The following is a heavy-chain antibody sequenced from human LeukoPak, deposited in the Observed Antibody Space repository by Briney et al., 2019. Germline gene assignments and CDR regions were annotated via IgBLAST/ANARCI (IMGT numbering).Heavy chain of an antibody. Sequence: PSETLSLTCTVSGGSLSSSNYYWGWIRQPPGKGLEWIVSIHYSGSTYYNPSLNRRVTVSVDTTKNPFTVNLSSVTAADTAVYYCTTHFGPGRDDYWGQGTLVTVSS. CDR3: TTHFGPGRDDY. D-gene: IGHD2/OR15-2a*01. CDR2: IHYSGST. J-gene: IGHJ4*02. V-gene: IGHV4-39*01. CDR1: GGSLSSSNYY.